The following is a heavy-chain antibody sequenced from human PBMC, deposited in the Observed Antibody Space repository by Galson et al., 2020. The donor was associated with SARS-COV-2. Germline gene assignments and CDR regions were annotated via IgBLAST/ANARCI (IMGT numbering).Heavy chain of an antibody. J-gene: IGHJ4*02. CDR1: GRSFSGYY. Sequence: SETLSLTCAVYGRSFSGYYWTWIRQPPGRGLEWIGEINHGGRSNYNPSLKSRVAMSVDTSKNQFSLELTSVTAADTALYYCARGGGYSYVYDAYFDSWGQGTVVTVSS. D-gene: IGHD5-18*01. CDR2: INHGGRS. V-gene: IGHV4-34*01. CDR3: ARGGGYSYVYDAYFDS.